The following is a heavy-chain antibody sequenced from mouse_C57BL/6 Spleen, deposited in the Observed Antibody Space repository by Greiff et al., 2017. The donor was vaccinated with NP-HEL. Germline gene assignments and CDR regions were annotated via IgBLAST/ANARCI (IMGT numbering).Heavy chain of an antibody. CDR1: GFTFSSYA. J-gene: IGHJ4*01. CDR3: ASDVDGYYGVNYAMDY. V-gene: IGHV5-4*03. CDR2: ISDGGSYT. Sequence: EVKLVESGGGLVKPGGSLKLSCAASGFTFSSYAMSWVRQTPEKRLAWVATISDGGSYTYYPDNVKGRFTLSRDNAKNNLYLQMSQLKSEDAAMYYCASDVDGYYGVNYAMDYWGQGTSVTVSS. D-gene: IGHD2-3*01.